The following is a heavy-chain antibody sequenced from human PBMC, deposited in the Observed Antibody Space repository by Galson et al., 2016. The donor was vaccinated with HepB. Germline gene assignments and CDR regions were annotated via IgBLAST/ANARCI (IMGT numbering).Heavy chain of an antibody. CDR1: GFTFSSYW. CDR3: TRETRWYFDL. CDR2: INADGTAT. Sequence: SLRLSCAASGFTFSSYWMYWVRQAPGKGLEWVSRINADGTATGYADSVKGRFTISRDDAKNTLYLQMNTLRVEDTAVYYCTRETRWYFDLWGRGTLLTVSS. J-gene: IGHJ2*01. V-gene: IGHV3-74*01.